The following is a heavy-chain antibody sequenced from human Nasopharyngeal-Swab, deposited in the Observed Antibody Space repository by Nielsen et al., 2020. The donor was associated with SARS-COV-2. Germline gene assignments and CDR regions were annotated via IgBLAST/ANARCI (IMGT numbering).Heavy chain of an antibody. D-gene: IGHD3-10*01. CDR2: IYYSGST. J-gene: IGHJ4*02. CDR1: GGSISSYY. CDR3: ASLNYYGSELFDY. V-gene: IGHV4-59*12. Sequence: SETLSLTCTVSGGSISSYYWSWIRQPPGKGLEWIGYIYYSGSTNYNPSLKSRVTISVDTSKNQFSLKLSSVTAADTAVYYCASLNYYGSELFDYWGQGTLVTVSS.